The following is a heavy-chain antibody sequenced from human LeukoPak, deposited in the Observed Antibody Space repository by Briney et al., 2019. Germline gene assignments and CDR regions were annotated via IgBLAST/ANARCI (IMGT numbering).Heavy chain of an antibody. D-gene: IGHD3-22*01. CDR3: ARDRADNWDRSGYYPDAFDM. CDR1: GYRFAAYY. V-gene: IGHV1-2*02. Sequence: ASVKVSCMASGYRFAAYYIHWVRQAPGQGPEWMGWISPNNGVTDSAQRFQGRVTMAWDTSISTAHLELRRLTSDDTAVYYCARDRADNWDRSGYYPDAFDMWGQGTMVTVS. J-gene: IGHJ3*02. CDR2: ISPNNGVT.